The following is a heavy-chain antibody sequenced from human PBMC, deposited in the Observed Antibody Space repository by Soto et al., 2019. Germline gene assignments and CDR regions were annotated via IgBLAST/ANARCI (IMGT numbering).Heavy chain of an antibody. CDR3: ARDPNGMDV. V-gene: IGHV3-21*01. J-gene: IGHJ6*02. CDR2: ISSSSSYI. Sequence: VGSLRLSCAASGFTFSSYSMNWVRQAPGKGLEWVSSISSSSSYIYCADSVKGRFTISRDNAKNSLYLQMNSLRAEDTAVYYCARDPNGMDVWGQGTTVTSP. CDR1: GFTFSSYS.